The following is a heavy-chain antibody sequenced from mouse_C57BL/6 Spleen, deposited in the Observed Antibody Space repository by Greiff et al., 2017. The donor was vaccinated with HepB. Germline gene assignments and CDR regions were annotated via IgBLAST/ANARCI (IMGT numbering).Heavy chain of an antibody. CDR2: IRSKSSNYAT. J-gene: IGHJ1*03. CDR3: VRDGYDGTGPYWYFDV. Sequence: EVQLVESGGGLVQPKGSLKLSCAASGFTFNTYAMHWVRQAPGKGLEWVARIRSKSSNYATYYADSVKDRFTISRDDSQSMLYLKMNNLKTEDTAMYYCVRDGYDGTGPYWYFDVWGTGTTVTVSS. D-gene: IGHD2-2*01. V-gene: IGHV10-3*01. CDR1: GFTFNTYA.